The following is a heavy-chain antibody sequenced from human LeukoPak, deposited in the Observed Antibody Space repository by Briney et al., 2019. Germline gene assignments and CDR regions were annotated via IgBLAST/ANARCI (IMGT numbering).Heavy chain of an antibody. V-gene: IGHV5-51*01. CDR1: GYSFTSYW. Sequence: PGESLKISCKGSGYSFTSYWIGWVRQMPGKGLEWMGIIYPGDSDTRYSPSFQGQVTISADKSIRTAYLQWSSLKASDTAMYYCARSTMVRGVISLFDYWGQGTLVTVSS. J-gene: IGHJ4*02. CDR2: IYPGDSDT. D-gene: IGHD3-10*01. CDR3: ARSTMVRGVISLFDY.